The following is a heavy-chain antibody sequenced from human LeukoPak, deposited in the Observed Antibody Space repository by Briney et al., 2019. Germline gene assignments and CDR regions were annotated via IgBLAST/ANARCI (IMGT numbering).Heavy chain of an antibody. D-gene: IGHD3-10*01. J-gene: IGHJ6*03. CDR2: ISWDGGST. Sequence: GGSLRLSCAASGFTFEDYAMHWVRQAPGKGLEWVSLISWDGGSTYYADSVKGRFTISRDNSKNSLYLQMNSLRAEDTALYYCARGGVFYYYMDVWGKGTTVTVSS. CDR3: ARGGVFYYYMDV. V-gene: IGHV3-43D*03. CDR1: GFTFEDYA.